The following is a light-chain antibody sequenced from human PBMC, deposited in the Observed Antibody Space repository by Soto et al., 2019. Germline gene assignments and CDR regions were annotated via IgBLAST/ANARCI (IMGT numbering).Light chain of an antibody. Sequence: QSALTQPRSVSGSPGQSVTFSCTGTSGDIGAYNYVSWYQFHPGKAPKMIIYDDNKRPSGVPDRFSGSKSGNTASLTISWLQAEDEADYYCCSYAHTSRVFGGGTKLTVL. CDR2: DDN. V-gene: IGLV2-11*01. CDR3: CSYAHTSRV. J-gene: IGLJ3*02. CDR1: SGDIGAYNY.